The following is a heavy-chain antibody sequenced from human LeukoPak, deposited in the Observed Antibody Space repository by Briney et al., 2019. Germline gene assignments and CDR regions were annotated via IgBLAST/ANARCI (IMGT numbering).Heavy chain of an antibody. CDR1: GFNFNTET. J-gene: IGHJ4*02. V-gene: IGHV3-21*01. Sequence: KPGGSLRLSCAASGFNFNTETMNWVRQAPGKGLEWLSSIDSSSSSKFYAHSVRGRFIISRDNARKSLCLQMNSVTAEDTAVYFCLRGDRRDFWGQGTLLVVSS. D-gene: IGHD2-21*02. CDR2: IDSSSSSK. CDR3: LRGDRRDF.